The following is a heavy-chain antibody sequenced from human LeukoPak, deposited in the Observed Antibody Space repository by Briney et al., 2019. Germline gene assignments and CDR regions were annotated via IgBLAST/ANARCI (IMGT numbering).Heavy chain of an antibody. Sequence: SETLSLTCTVSGGSISSSSYYWGWIRQPPGKGLEWIGYIYHSGSTYYNPSLKSRVTISVDRSKNQFSLKLSSVTAADTAVYYCARSPLAAAGTWWFDPWGQGTLVTVSS. V-gene: IGHV4-39*07. D-gene: IGHD6-13*01. CDR1: GGSISSSSYY. CDR3: ARSPLAAAGTWWFDP. J-gene: IGHJ5*02. CDR2: IYHSGST.